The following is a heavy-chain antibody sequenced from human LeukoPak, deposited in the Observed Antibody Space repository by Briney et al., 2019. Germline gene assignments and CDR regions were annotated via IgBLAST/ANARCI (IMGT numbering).Heavy chain of an antibody. D-gene: IGHD3-22*01. J-gene: IGHJ3*02. V-gene: IGHV5-51*01. CDR1: GYSFTSYW. Sequence: GESLKISCKGSGYSFTSYWIGWVRQMPGKGLEWMGIIYPGDSDARYSPSFQGQVTILADKSISTAYLQWSSLKASDTAMYYCARRNYYGSELLAFDIWGQGTMVTVSS. CDR3: ARRNYYGSELLAFDI. CDR2: IYPGDSDA.